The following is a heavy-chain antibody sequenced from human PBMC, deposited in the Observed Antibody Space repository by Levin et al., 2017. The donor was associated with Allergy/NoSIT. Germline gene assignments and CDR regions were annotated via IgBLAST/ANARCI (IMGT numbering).Heavy chain of an antibody. CDR3: ARDTGGTDGYYFDY. CDR1: GDSISSGDYF. CDR2: FYNSGST. D-gene: IGHD1-7*01. Sequence: SETLSLTCSVSGDSISSGDYFWSWIRQPPGKGLEWIGYFYNSGSTYYNPSLTSRVTISIDKSKNQFSLKLSSVTAADTAMYYCARDTGGTDGYYFDYWGQGTLVTVSS. V-gene: IGHV4-30-4*01. J-gene: IGHJ4*02.